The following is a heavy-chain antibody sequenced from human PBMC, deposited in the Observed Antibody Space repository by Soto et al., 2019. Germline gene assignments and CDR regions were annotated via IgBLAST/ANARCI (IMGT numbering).Heavy chain of an antibody. CDR3: ARGRGIAVADQLYYYYGMDV. CDR2: IIPIFGTA. D-gene: IGHD6-19*01. CDR1: GGSFSSYA. Sequence: QVQLVQSGAEVKKPGSSVKVSCKASGGSFSSYAISWVRQAPGQGLEWMGGIIPIFGTANYAQKFQGRVTITADEATSTAYMELSSLRSEDTAVYYCARGRGIAVADQLYYYYGMDVWGQGTTVTLCS. V-gene: IGHV1-69*12. J-gene: IGHJ6*02.